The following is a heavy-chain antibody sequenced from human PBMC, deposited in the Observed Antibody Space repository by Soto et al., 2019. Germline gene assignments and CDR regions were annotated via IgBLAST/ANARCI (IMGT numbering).Heavy chain of an antibody. Sequence: PSETLSLTCTVSGASISGFYWSWIRKSAGKGLEWIGRIYATGTTDYNPSLKSRVMMSVDTSKKQFSLKLRSVTAADTAVYYCVSDGKKTLRDWFDPWGQGISVTVSS. V-gene: IGHV4-4*07. J-gene: IGHJ5*02. CDR1: GASISGFY. D-gene: IGHD1-1*01. CDR2: IYATGTT. CDR3: VSDGKKTLRDWFDP.